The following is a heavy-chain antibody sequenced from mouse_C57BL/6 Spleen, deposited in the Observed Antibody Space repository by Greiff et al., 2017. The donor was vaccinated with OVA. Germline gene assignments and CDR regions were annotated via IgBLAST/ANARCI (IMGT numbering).Heavy chain of an antibody. CDR1: GFTFSDYG. Sequence: EVKLQESGGGLVKPGGSLKLSCAASGFTFSDYGMHWVRQAPEKGLEWVAYISSGSSTIYYADTVKGRFTISRDNAKNTLFLQMTSLRSEDTAMYYCAGITTVVAEGYFDVWGTGTTVTVSS. V-gene: IGHV5-17*01. J-gene: IGHJ1*03. CDR3: AGITTVVAEGYFDV. D-gene: IGHD1-1*01. CDR2: ISSGSSTI.